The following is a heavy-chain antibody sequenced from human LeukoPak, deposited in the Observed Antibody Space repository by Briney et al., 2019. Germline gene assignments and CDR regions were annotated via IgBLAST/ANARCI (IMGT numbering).Heavy chain of an antibody. V-gene: IGHV3-7*04. CDR3: ARARIDY. CDR2: IKDDGSEK. J-gene: IGHJ4*02. Sequence: GGSLRLSCVGSGFTFNWMTWVRQAPGKGLGWVANIKDDGSEKYSVDSVKGRFTISRDNAKNLLYLQMSSLRAEDTAVYYCARARIDYWGQGTLVTVSS. D-gene: IGHD1-14*01. CDR1: GFTFNW.